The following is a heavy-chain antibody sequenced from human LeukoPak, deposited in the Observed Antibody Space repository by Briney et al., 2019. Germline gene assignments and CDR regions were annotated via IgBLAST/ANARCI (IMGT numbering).Heavy chain of an antibody. CDR3: ARESYYDSGGYYYPEY. CDR2: IYRTGRT. V-gene: IGHV4-38-2*02. D-gene: IGHD3-22*01. Sequence: SETLSLTCGVSGYSISGGDYWGWIRQPPGKGLEWIGTIYRTGRTYYNPSLKSRVTISVDTSKNQFSLKLNSVTAADTAVYYCARESYYDSGGYYYPEYWGQGTLVTVSS. J-gene: IGHJ4*02. CDR1: GYSISGGDY.